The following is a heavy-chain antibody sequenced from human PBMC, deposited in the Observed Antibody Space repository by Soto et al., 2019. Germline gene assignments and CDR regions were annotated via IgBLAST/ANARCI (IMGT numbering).Heavy chain of an antibody. CDR2: LNLGNGNT. CDR3: ARDQGIPYCGGDCYSEWYVDL. J-gene: IGHJ2*01. V-gene: IGHV1-3*01. Sequence: QVQLVQSGAEVKEPGASVKVSCRASGYTFTTYSIHWVRQAPGQRLEWMGWLNLGNGNTNYPHKFQGRVTITRDTSASTSYMFLSSLRSEDTAVYYCARDQGIPYCGGDCYSEWYVDLWGRGTLVTVSS. D-gene: IGHD2-21*01. CDR1: GYTFTTYS.